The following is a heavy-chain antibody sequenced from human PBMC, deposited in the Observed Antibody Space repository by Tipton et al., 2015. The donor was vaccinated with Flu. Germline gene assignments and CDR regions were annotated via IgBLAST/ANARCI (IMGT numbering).Heavy chain of an antibody. D-gene: IGHD1-26*01. J-gene: IGHJ1*01. V-gene: IGHV4-59*11. CDR3: ARYGTYDGSRYFQH. Sequence: TLSLTCTVSGDSFNSHYWTWIRQPPGKGLEWIGYIYYSGSTNYNPSLKSRVTISVDTSKNQFSLKLSSVTAADTAVYYCARYGTYDGSRYFQHWGQGTLVTVSS. CDR2: IYYSGST. CDR1: GDSFNSHY.